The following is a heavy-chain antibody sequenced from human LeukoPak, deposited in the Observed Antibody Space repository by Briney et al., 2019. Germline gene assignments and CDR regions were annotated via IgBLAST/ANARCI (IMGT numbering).Heavy chain of an antibody. V-gene: IGHV3-53*01. D-gene: IGHD6-19*01. CDR2: IYSGGST. CDR1: GFTVSSDY. J-gene: IGHJ4*02. Sequence: GGSLRLSCAASGFTVSSDYMSWVRQAPGKGLEWVSVIYSGGSTYYADSVKGRFTISRDNSKNTLYLQMNSLRAEDTAVYYCASNLAVAIGAFDYWGQGTLVTVSS. CDR3: ASNLAVAIGAFDY.